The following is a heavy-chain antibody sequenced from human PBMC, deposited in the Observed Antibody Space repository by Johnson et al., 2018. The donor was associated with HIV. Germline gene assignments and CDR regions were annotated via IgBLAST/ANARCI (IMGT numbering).Heavy chain of an antibody. CDR2: INQYGSEE. Sequence: VQLVESGGGLVQPGGSLTLSCAASGITISRNWMHWVRQAPGKGLQWVANINQYGSEEYYVDSVKGRFTISRDNAKNSMYLQMNTLNAEDTAVYYCASSTVMMTDDAFDIWGQGTVVTVSP. V-gene: IGHV3-7*05. D-gene: IGHD4-11*01. CDR3: ASSTVMMTDDAFDI. J-gene: IGHJ3*02. CDR1: GITISRNW.